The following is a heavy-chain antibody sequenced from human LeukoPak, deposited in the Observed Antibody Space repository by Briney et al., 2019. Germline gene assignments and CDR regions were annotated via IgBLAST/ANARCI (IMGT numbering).Heavy chain of an antibody. J-gene: IGHJ4*02. V-gene: IGHV4-38-2*01. CDR2: INHSGST. CDR3: ASANDYDFWSGYYWD. D-gene: IGHD3-3*01. Sequence: PSETLSLTCAVSGYSISSGYYWGWIRQPPGKGLEWIGEINHSGSTNYNPSLKSRVTISVDTSKNQFSLKLSSVTAADTAVYYCASANDYDFWSGYYWDWGQGTLVTVSS. CDR1: GYSISSGYY.